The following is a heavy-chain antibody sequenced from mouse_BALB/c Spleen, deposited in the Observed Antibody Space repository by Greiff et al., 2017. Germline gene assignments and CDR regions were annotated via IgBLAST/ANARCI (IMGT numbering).Heavy chain of an antibody. J-gene: IGHJ2*01. V-gene: IGHV5-4*02. Sequence: VQLKESGGGLVKPGGSLKLSCAASGFTFSDYYMYWVRQTPEKRLEWVATISDGGSYTYYPDSVKGRFTISRDNAKNNLYLQMSSLKSEDTAMYYCAREGGNYPFDYWGQGTTLTVSS. CDR2: ISDGGSYT. CDR1: GFTFSDYY. CDR3: AREGGNYPFDY. D-gene: IGHD2-1*01.